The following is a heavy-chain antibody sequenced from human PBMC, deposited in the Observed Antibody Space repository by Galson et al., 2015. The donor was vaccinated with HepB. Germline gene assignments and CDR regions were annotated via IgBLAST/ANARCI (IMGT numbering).Heavy chain of an antibody. D-gene: IGHD1-1*01. CDR3: ARDSRLELHLRNYYSYGMDV. J-gene: IGHJ6*02. V-gene: IGHV1-2*06. CDR1: GYTFTDYY. Sequence: SVKVSCKASGYTFTDYYIHWVRQAPGQGLEWMGRINPKSGATNYAQKFQGRVTMTRDTSINAAYMELRDLKSDDTAVYYCARDSRLELHLRNYYSYGMDVWGQGSAVTVSS. CDR2: INPKSGAT.